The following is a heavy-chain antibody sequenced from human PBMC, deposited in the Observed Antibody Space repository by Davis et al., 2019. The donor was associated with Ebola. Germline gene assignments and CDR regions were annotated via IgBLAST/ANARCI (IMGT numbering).Heavy chain of an antibody. V-gene: IGHV4-39*07. CDR2: IYPSGST. D-gene: IGHD2-2*01. Sequence: PSETLSLTCTVSGGSISSGGYYWSWIRQPPGKGLEWIGRIYPSGSTNYNPSLKSRVRMSLDTSKNHFSLRLNSVTAADTAVYFCARGICTSGSCYFFDLWGRGTLVTVSS. CDR3: ARGICTSGSCYFFDL. J-gene: IGHJ2*01. CDR1: GGSISSGGYY.